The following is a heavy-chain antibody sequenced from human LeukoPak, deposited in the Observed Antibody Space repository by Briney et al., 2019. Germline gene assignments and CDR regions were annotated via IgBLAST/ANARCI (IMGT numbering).Heavy chain of an antibody. J-gene: IGHJ4*02. D-gene: IGHD5-12*01. CDR1: GFTFDDYA. Sequence: PGRSLRLSCAASGFTFDDYAMHWVRKAPGKGLEWVSGISWNSGSIGYADSVKGRFTISRDNAKNSLYLQMISLRAEDTALYYCAEDKWLRLRGYFDYWGQGTLVTVSS. CDR3: AEDKWLRLRGYFDY. CDR2: ISWNSGSI. V-gene: IGHV3-9*01.